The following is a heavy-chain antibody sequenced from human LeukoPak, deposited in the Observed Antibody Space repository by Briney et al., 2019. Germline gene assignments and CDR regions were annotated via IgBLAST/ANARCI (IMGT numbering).Heavy chain of an antibody. J-gene: IGHJ4*02. Sequence: PSGTLSLTCAVSGGSISSDNWWSWVRQPPGKGLEWIGEIYHSGSTYYNPSLKSRVTISVDTSKNQFSLKLSSVTAADTAVYYCARGNYDYVWGGIDYWGQGTLVTVSS. CDR1: GGSISSDNW. CDR2: IYHSGST. D-gene: IGHD3-16*01. CDR3: ARGNYDYVWGGIDY. V-gene: IGHV4-4*02.